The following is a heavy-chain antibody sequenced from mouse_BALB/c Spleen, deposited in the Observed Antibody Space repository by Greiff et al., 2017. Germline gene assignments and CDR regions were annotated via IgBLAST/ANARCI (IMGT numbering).Heavy chain of an antibody. V-gene: IGHV1S137*01. J-gene: IGHJ4*01. D-gene: IGHD2-14*01. CDR1: GYTFTDYA. Sequence: VQLQQSGAELVRPGVSVKISCKGSGYTFTDYAMHWVKQSHAKSLEWIGVISTYYGDASYNQKFKGKATMTVDKSSSTAYMELARLTSEDSAIYYCARDGYGGAMDYWGQGTSVTVSS. CDR2: ISTYYGDA. CDR3: ARDGYGGAMDY.